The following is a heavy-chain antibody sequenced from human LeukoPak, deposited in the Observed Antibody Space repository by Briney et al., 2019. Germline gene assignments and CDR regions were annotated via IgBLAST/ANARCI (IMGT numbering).Heavy chain of an antibody. V-gene: IGHV1-2*02. D-gene: IGHD6-13*01. J-gene: IGHJ4*02. CDR3: ARAGYSSSWSSDY. CDR2: INPNSGGT. Sequence: HRASVKVSCKASGYTFTGYYMHWVRRAPGQGLEWMGWINPNSGGTNYAQKFQGRVTLTRDTSISTAYMELSRLRSDDTAVYYCARAGYSSSWSSDYWGQGTLVTVSS. CDR1: GYTFTGYY.